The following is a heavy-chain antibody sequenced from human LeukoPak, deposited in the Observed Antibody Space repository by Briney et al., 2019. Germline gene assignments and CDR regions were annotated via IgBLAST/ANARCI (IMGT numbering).Heavy chain of an antibody. J-gene: IGHJ4*02. Sequence: GGSLRLSCAASGFTFSSYAMSWVRQAPGKGLEWVSAISGSGGSTYYADSVKGRFTISRDNSKNTLYLQMNSLRAEDTAVYYCARALSFPIVVVPAPTDYWGQGTLVTVSS. CDR3: ARALSFPIVVVPAPTDY. V-gene: IGHV3-23*01. D-gene: IGHD2-2*01. CDR1: GFTFSSYA. CDR2: ISGSGGST.